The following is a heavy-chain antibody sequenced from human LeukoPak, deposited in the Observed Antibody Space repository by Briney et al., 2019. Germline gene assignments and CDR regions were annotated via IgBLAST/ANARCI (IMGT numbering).Heavy chain of an antibody. Sequence: GGSLRLSCAASGFTFSSYSMNWVRQAPGKGLEWVSSISSSSSYIYYADSVKGRFTISRDNAKNSLYLQMNSLRAEDTAVYYCARPGKEQWLDFDYWGQGTLVTVSS. D-gene: IGHD6-19*01. J-gene: IGHJ4*02. CDR1: GFTFSSYS. CDR2: ISSSSSYI. V-gene: IGHV3-21*01. CDR3: ARPGKEQWLDFDY.